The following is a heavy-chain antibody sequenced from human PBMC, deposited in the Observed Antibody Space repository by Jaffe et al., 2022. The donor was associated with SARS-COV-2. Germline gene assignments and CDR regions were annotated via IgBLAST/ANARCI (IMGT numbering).Heavy chain of an antibody. CDR1: GGSISSSSYY. V-gene: IGHV4-39*01. CDR2: IYYSGST. D-gene: IGHD2-21*01. J-gene: IGHJ4*02. Sequence: QLQLQESGPGLVKPSETLSLTCTVSGGSISSSSYYWGWIRQPPGKGLEWIGSIYYSGSTYYNPSLKSRVTISVDTSKNQFSLKLSSVTAADTAVYYCARQKPGDGGDFDYWGQGTLVTVSS. CDR3: ARQKPGDGGDFDY.